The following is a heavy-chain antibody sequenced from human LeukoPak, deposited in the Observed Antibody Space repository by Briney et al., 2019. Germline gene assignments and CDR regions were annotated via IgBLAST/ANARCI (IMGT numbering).Heavy chain of an antibody. D-gene: IGHD6-19*01. V-gene: IGHV4-39*07. J-gene: IGHJ4*02. CDR2: IYYSGTT. CDR1: GGSISRSNYY. CDR3: ARGQWLVHGVDY. Sequence: PSETLSLTCTVSGGSISRSNYYWGWIRQPPGKGLEWIASIYYSGTTYYNPSLKSRVTISVDTSKNRFSLKLTSVTAADTAVYYCARGQWLVHGVDYWGQGTLVTVSS.